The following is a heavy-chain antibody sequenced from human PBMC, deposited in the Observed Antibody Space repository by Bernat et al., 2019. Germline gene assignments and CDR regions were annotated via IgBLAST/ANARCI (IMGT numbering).Heavy chain of an antibody. CDR3: ARDRGCSSTSCYLSANYYYYMDV. Sequence: QVQLVQSGAEVKKPGASVKVSCKASGYTFTSYAMHWVRQAPGQRLEWMGWINAGNGNTKYSQKFQGRVTITRDTSASTAYMELSSLRAEDTAVYYCARDRGCSSTSCYLSANYYYYMDVWGKGTTVTVSS. CDR2: INAGNGNT. J-gene: IGHJ6*03. D-gene: IGHD2-2*01. CDR1: GYTFTSYA. V-gene: IGHV1-3*01.